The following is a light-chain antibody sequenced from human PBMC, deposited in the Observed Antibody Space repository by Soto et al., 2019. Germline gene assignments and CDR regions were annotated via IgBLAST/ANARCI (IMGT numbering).Light chain of an antibody. CDR3: QQRSKPLT. CDR2: DAS. Sequence: EIVLTQSPATLSLSPGERATLSCRASQSVSSYLAWYQQKPGQAPRLLIYDASNRATGIPARFSGSGSGTDFTLTIRTLGPEDFAVYYCQQRSKPLTFGQGTRLEI. V-gene: IGKV3-11*01. J-gene: IGKJ5*01. CDR1: QSVSSY.